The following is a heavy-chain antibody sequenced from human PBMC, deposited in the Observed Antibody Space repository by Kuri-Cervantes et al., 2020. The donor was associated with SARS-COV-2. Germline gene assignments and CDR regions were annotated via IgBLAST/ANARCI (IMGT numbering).Heavy chain of an antibody. CDR2: VWYDGCTK. D-gene: IGHD3-22*01. CDR1: GFTFTSFG. Sequence: GESLKISCAASGFTFTSFGMHWVRQPPGKGLEWVAVVWYDGCTKHYSDSVKGRFTISRDNSKNTLYLQMESLRAEDTAVYYCARPRHSWGLCVAYWGQGTPVTVSS. J-gene: IGHJ4*02. CDR3: ARPRHSWGLCVAY. V-gene: IGHV3-33*08.